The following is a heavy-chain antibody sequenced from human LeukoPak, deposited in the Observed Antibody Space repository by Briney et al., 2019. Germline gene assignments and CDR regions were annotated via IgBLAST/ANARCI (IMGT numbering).Heavy chain of an antibody. V-gene: IGHV3-7*01. CDR2: IKGDGSEK. CDR3: ARGHTILDP. CDR1: GLTLSDHW. Sequence: GGSLRLSCAASGLTLSDHWMSWVRQAPGKGLEGVANIKGDGSEKYYVDSVKGRFTVSRDNAKNIVYLQMNSLRVEDTAVYYCARGHTILDPRGQGTLVTVSS. J-gene: IGHJ5*02.